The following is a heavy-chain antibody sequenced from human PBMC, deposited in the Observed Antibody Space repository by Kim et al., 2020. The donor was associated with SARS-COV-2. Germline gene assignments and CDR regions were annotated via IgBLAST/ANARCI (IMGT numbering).Heavy chain of an antibody. V-gene: IGHV4-39*01. J-gene: IGHJ4*02. Sequence: TPLRSRVTLAADTSKNRFALKRSSVTAADTAVYYCARRRLRISAHNFDYWGQGTLVTVSS. D-gene: IGHD6-13*01. CDR3: ARRRLRISAHNFDY.